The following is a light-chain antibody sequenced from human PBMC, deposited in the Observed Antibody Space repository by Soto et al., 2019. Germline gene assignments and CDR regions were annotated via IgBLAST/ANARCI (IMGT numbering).Light chain of an antibody. Sequence: DVQMTQSASTLSASVGDRVTITCRASQSISAWLAWYQQKPGKAPNLLIYKASTLESRVPSRFSRSGSGTEFTLTISSLQPDDFPTYYCQQYNSYSSITFGQGTRLEIK. V-gene: IGKV1-5*03. CDR2: KAS. J-gene: IGKJ5*01. CDR1: QSISAW. CDR3: QQYNSYSSIT.